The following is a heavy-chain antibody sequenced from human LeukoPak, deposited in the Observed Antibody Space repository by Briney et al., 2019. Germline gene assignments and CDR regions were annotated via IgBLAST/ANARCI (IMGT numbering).Heavy chain of an antibody. CDR2: IIPIFGTA. V-gene: IGHV1-69*05. J-gene: IGHJ6*03. CDR1: GGTFSSYA. D-gene: IGHD2-21*01. CDR3: ARDVFDYYYMDV. Sequence: ASVKVSCKASGGTFSSYAISWVRQAPGQGLEWMGRIIPIFGTANYAQKFQGRVTITTDESTSTAYMELSSLRSEDTAVYYCARDVFDYYYMDVWGKRTTVTVSS.